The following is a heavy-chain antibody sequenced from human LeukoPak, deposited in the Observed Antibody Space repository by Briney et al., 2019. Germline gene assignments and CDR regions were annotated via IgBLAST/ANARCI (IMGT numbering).Heavy chain of an antibody. CDR3: ARAPHYSNYGPYYYGMDV. D-gene: IGHD4-11*01. J-gene: IGHJ6*02. CDR1: GFTFRSHA. V-gene: IGHV3-20*04. CDR2: IYENGGTT. Sequence: PGGSLRLSCVGSGFTFRSHAMSWVRQAPEKGLEFVSGIYENGGTTYYADSVKGRFTISRDNAKNSLYLQMNSLRAEDTAVYYCARAPHYSNYGPYYYGMDVWGQGTTVTVSS.